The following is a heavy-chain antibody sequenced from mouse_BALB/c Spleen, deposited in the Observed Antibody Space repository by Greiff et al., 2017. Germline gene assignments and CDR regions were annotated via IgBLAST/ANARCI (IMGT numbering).Heavy chain of an antibody. D-gene: IGHD3-2*01. Sequence: VQLKQSGPGLVKPSQSLSLTCTVTGYSFTSDYAWNWIRQFPGNKLEWMGYISYSGSTSYNPSLKSRISITRDTSKNQFFLQLNAMTTEDTATYYWDDSSDYQAWFAYRGQETLVTVSA. CDR2: ISYSGST. J-gene: IGHJ3*01. CDR3: DDSSDYQAWFAY. V-gene: IGHV3-2*02. CDR1: GYSFTSDYA.